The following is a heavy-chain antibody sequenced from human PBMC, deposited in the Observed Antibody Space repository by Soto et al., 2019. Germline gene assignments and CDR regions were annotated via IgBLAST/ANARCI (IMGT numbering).Heavy chain of an antibody. J-gene: IGHJ4*02. V-gene: IGHV4-31*03. Sequence: QVQLQESGPGLVKPSQTLSLTCTVSGGSISSGGYYWSWIRQHPGKGLEWIGYIYYSGSTYYNPSLQSRVTISVDTSKNQFSLKLSSVTAADTAVYYCARGLGSYGVRGGALDYWGQGTLVTVSS. CDR2: IYYSGST. CDR3: ARGLGSYGVRGGALDY. D-gene: IGHD3-10*01. CDR1: GGSISSGGYY.